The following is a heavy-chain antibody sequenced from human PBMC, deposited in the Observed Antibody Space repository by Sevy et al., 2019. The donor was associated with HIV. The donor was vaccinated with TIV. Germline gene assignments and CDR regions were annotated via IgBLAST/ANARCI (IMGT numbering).Heavy chain of an antibody. Sequence: SETLSLTCSVSGGSISSSSYYWGWIRQPPGKGLEWIGSIYYSGNTYYNPSVKSRTTITVDTSKNQFSLKLSSAAAADTAVYYCARHAHITMIVTWGQGTLVTVSS. D-gene: IGHD3-22*01. CDR1: GGSISSSSYY. J-gene: IGHJ5*02. V-gene: IGHV4-39*01. CDR2: IYYSGNT. CDR3: ARHAHITMIVT.